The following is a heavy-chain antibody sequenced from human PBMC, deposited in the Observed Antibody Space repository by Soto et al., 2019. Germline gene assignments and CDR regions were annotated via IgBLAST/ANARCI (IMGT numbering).Heavy chain of an antibody. CDR3: AINNPSFLGANAFYI. Sequence: PSETLSLTCSVSGDSVSSGGSYWGWVRQHPGRGLEWIGFIYDSGRAYYNPSLKSRVLVSVATSQNQFSLRLSSVTAADTAVYYWAINNPSFLGANAFYIWGPGRIVTVSS. J-gene: IGHJ3*02. V-gene: IGHV4-31*03. CDR1: GDSVSSGGSY. D-gene: IGHD2-21*01. CDR2: IYDSGRA.